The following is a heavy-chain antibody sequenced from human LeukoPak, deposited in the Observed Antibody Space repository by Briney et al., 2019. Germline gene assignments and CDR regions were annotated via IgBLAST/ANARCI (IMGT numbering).Heavy chain of an antibody. D-gene: IGHD3-9*01. J-gene: IGHJ4*02. Sequence: ASVKVSCKASGYTFTGYYMHWVRQAPGQGLEWMGWINPNSGGTNYAQKFQGWVTMTRDTSISTAYMELSRLRSDDTAVYYCARMSRTVLRYFDWSLGYWGQGTLVTVSS. CDR1: GYTFTGYY. V-gene: IGHV1-2*04. CDR2: INPNSGGT. CDR3: ARMSRTVLRYFDWSLGY.